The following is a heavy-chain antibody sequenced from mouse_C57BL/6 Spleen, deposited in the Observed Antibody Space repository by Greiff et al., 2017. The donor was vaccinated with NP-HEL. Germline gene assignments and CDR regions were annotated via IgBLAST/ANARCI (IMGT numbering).Heavy chain of an antibody. CDR2: ISDGGSYT. V-gene: IGHV5-4*01. D-gene: IGHD2-1*01. CDR3: AREDGNYGLFAY. J-gene: IGHJ3*01. CDR1: GFTFSSYA. Sequence: EVMLVESGGGLVKPGGSLKLSCAASGFTFSSYAMSWVRQTPEKRLEWVATISDGGSYTYYPDNVKGRFTISRDNAKNNLYLQMSHLKSEDTAMYYCAREDGNYGLFAYWGQGTLVTVSA.